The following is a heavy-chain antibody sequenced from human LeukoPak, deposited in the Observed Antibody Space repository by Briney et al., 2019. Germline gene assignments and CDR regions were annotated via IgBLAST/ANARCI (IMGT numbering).Heavy chain of an antibody. CDR2: ISSNGGST. D-gene: IGHD3-10*01. CDR1: GFTFSSYA. Sequence: PGGSLRLSCAASGFTFSSYAMHWVRQAPGKGLEYVSAISSNGGSTYYANSVKGRFTISRDNSKNTLYLQMGSLRAEDMAVYYCARVFDSGSQAYFYYMDVWGKGTTVTISS. J-gene: IGHJ6*03. CDR3: ARVFDSGSQAYFYYMDV. V-gene: IGHV3-64*01.